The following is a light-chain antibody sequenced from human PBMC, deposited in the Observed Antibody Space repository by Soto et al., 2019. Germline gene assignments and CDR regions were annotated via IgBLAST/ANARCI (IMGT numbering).Light chain of an antibody. V-gene: IGKV1-5*03. Sequence: DIQMTQSPSILSASVGDRVTITFRASQSIGSWLAWYQHKPGKAPKLLIYKASSLESGVPSRFSDSGSGTDFTLTISSLQPEDVATYYCQKYNSAPKTFGQGTKVDIK. CDR3: QKYNSAPKT. CDR2: KAS. J-gene: IGKJ1*01. CDR1: QSIGSW.